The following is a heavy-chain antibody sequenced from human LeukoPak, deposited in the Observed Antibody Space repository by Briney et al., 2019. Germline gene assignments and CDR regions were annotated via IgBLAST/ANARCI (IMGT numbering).Heavy chain of an antibody. Sequence: SETLSLTCTVSGYSISSGYYWGWIRQPPGKGLEWIGSIYHSGSTYYNPSLKSRVTMSVDTSKNQFSLKLSSVTAADTAVYYCARSNVLLWFGELPDSNYYYYYMDVWGKGTTVTISS. V-gene: IGHV4-38-2*02. J-gene: IGHJ6*03. CDR2: IYHSGST. CDR1: GYSISSGYY. D-gene: IGHD3-10*01. CDR3: ARSNVLLWFGELPDSNYYYYYMDV.